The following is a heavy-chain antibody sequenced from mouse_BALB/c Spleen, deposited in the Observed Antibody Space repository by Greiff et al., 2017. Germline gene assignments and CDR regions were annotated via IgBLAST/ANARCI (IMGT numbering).Heavy chain of an antibody. CDR3: ARGGYFDV. J-gene: IGHJ1*01. CDR1: GFTFSSFG. Sequence: EVQGVESGGGLVQPGGSRKLSCAASGFTFSSFGMHWVRQAPEKGLEWVAYISSGSSTIYYADTVKGRFTISRDNPKNTLFLQMTSLRSEDTAMYYCARGGYFDVWGAGTTVTVSS. CDR2: ISSGSSTI. V-gene: IGHV5-17*02.